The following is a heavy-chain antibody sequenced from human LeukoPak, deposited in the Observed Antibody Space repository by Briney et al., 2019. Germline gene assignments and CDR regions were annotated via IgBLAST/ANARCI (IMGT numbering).Heavy chain of an antibody. Sequence: ASVKVSCKASGYTFTSYAFSWVRQAPGQGLEWVGWVSTRNGNTVSAQKLRGRLAMTTDTSTNTVYMELRDLGSDDTAVYYCARDLTPLSCTSNSCPYGGYFDSWGQGTLVTVSS. CDR1: GYTFTSYA. D-gene: IGHD2-2*01. V-gene: IGHV1-18*01. J-gene: IGHJ4*02. CDR2: VSTRNGNT. CDR3: ARDLTPLSCTSNSCPYGGYFDS.